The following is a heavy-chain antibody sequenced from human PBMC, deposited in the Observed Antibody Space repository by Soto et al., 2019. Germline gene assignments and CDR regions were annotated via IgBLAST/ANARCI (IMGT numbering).Heavy chain of an antibody. J-gene: IGHJ4*02. CDR2: ISYDGSSK. V-gene: IGHV3-30-3*01. CDR3: ARDLRTQYFFDY. D-gene: IGHD3-9*01. CDR1: GFTFSEYA. Sequence: LRLSCASSGFTFSEYAMHWVRQAPGKGLEWVAVISYDGSSKYYRDSVKGRFTISRDNSKNTLFLQMDSLRDEDTAVYYCARDLRTQYFFDYWGQGTQVTVSS.